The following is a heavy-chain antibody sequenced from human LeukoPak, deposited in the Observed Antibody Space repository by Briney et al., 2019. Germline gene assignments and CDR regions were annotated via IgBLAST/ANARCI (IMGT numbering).Heavy chain of an antibody. V-gene: IGHV3-21*01. D-gene: IGHD3-9*01. Sequence: KPGGSLRLSCAASEFTFSTYSMNWVRQAPGKGLEWVSSISSSSSYIYYADSVKGRFTISRDNAKSSLYLQMNSLRAEDTAVYYCARGRLYYDILTDYSYYYGMDVWGKGTTVTVSS. CDR2: ISSSSSYI. J-gene: IGHJ6*04. CDR3: ARGRLYYDILTDYSYYYGMDV. CDR1: EFTFSTYS.